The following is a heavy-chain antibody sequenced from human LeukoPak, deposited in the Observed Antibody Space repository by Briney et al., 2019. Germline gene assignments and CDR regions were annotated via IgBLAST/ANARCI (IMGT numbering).Heavy chain of an antibody. CDR2: ISGSGGST. J-gene: IGHJ6*02. V-gene: IGHV3-23*01. Sequence: GGSLRLSCAASGFTFSSYAMSWVRQAPGKGLEWVSAISGSGGSTYYADSVKGRFTISSDNSKNTLYLQMNSLRAEDTAVYYCAKGLGYCSSTSCLLTSYGMDVWGQGTTVTVSS. D-gene: IGHD2-2*01. CDR3: AKGLGYCSSTSCLLTSYGMDV. CDR1: GFTFSSYA.